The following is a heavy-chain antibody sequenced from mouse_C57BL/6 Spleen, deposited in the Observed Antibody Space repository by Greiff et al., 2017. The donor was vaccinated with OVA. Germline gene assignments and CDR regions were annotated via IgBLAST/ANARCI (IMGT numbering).Heavy chain of an antibody. CDR1: GFSLTSYG. CDR2: IWRGGST. Sequence: LQESGPGLVQPSQSLSITCTVSGFSLTSYGVHWVRQSPGKGLEWLGVIWRGGSTDYNAAFMSRLSITKDNSKSQVFFKMNSLQADDTAIYYCAKNSGSTDWYFDVWGTGTTVTVSS. D-gene: IGHD1-1*01. CDR3: AKNSGSTDWYFDV. V-gene: IGHV2-5*01. J-gene: IGHJ1*03.